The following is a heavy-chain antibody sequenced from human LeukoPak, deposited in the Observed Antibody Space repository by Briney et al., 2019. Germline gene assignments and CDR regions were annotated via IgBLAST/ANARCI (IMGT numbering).Heavy chain of an antibody. CDR3: ARENTAIVAFDY. CDR1: GFTVSSNY. V-gene: IGHV3-66*02. D-gene: IGHD5-18*01. CDR2: IYSGGST. Sequence: PGGSLRLSCAASGFTVSSNYMSWVRQAPAKGLEWVSVIYSGGSTYYADSVKGRFTISRDNSKNTLYLQMNSLRAEDTAVYYCARENTAIVAFDYWGQGTLVTVSS. J-gene: IGHJ4*02.